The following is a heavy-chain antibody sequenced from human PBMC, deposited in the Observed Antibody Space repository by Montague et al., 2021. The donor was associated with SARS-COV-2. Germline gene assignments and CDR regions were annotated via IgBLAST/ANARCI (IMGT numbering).Heavy chain of an antibody. V-gene: IGHV4-34*01. J-gene: IGHJ6*03. D-gene: IGHD3-10*01. Sequence: SETLSLTCAVHGGSFSTYSWNWIRQPPGKRLEWIGEIHHGGSTNYNPSLKSRVTISADTSKNQFSLKLTSVAAADTAVYYCARLGDGVVPSPILGVGPYYSSYYMDVWGTGTTVTVSS. CDR3: ARLGDGVVPSPILGVGPYYSSYYMDV. CDR2: IHHGGST. CDR1: GGSFSTYS.